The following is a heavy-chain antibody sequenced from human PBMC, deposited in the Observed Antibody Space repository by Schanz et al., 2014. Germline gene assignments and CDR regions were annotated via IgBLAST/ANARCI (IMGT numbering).Heavy chain of an antibody. CDR3: AKGRFGELSAFDI. CDR2: ISGGGGTT. Sequence: EVHLVESGGGLVQPGGSLRLSCAASGFNFSDYAMCWVRQAPGKGLEWVSAISGGGGTTYYTDSVKGRFTISRDNSKNTLYLQMNSLRAEDTAVYYCAKGRFGELSAFDIWGQGTMVTVSS. J-gene: IGHJ3*02. V-gene: IGHV3-23*04. D-gene: IGHD3-10*01. CDR1: GFNFSDYA.